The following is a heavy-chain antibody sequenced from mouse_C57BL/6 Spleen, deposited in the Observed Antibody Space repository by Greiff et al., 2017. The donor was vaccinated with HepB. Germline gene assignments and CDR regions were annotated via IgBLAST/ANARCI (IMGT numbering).Heavy chain of an antibody. CDR2: IDPANGNT. Sequence: VQLQQSVAELVRPGASVKLSCTASGFNIKNTYMHWVKQRPEQGLEWIGRIDPANGNTKYAPKFQGKATITADTSSNTAYLQLSSLTSEDTAIYYCARVPYYDGSSYWYFDVWGTGTTVTVSS. D-gene: IGHD1-1*01. V-gene: IGHV14-3*01. J-gene: IGHJ1*03. CDR1: GFNIKNTY. CDR3: ARVPYYDGSSYWYFDV.